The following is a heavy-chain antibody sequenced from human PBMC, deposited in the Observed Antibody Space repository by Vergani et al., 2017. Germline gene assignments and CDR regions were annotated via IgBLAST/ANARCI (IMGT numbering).Heavy chain of an antibody. CDR2: INHSGST. D-gene: IGHD6-19*01. V-gene: IGHV4-34*01. J-gene: IGHJ4*02. CDR3: ARGGLLGVAVAGTGFDY. Sequence: QVQLQQWGAGLLKPSETLSLTCAVYGGSFSGYYWSWPRQPPGKGLEWIGEINHSGSTNYNPSLNSRVTISVDTSKNQFSLKLSTVTAADTAVYYCARGGLLGVAVAGTGFDYWGQGTLVTVSS. CDR1: GGSFSGYY.